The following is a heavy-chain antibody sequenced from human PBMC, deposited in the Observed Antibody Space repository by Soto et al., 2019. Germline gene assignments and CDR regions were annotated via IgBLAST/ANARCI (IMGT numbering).Heavy chain of an antibody. V-gene: IGHV1-8*01. CDR2: MNPNSGNT. Sequence: DSVNVSCNASGYTFTSYYINWVRQATGQGLEWMGWMNPNSGNTGYAQKFQGRVTMTADESTSTAYMELSSLRSEDTAVYYCAEGSYYYYGMDVWGQGTTVTVSS. CDR3: AEGSYYYYGMDV. CDR1: GYTFTSYY. J-gene: IGHJ6*02.